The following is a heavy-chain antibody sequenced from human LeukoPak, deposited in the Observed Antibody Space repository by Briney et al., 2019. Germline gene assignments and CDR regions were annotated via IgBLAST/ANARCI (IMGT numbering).Heavy chain of an antibody. J-gene: IGHJ6*02. CDR2: IYYSGST. Sequence: PSETLSLTCTVSGGSISSSSYYWGWIRQPPGKGLEWIGSIYYSGSTYYNPSLKSRVTISVDTSKNQFSLKLSSVTAADTAVYYCASPTPAYYYYYGMDVWGQGTTVTVSS. CDR3: ASPTPAYYYYYGMDV. V-gene: IGHV4-39*01. CDR1: GGSISSSSYY.